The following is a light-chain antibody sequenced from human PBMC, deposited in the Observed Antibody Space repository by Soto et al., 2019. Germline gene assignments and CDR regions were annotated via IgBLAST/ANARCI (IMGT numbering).Light chain of an antibody. CDR1: SNDIGGYNF. CDR2: DVT. J-gene: IGLJ1*01. V-gene: IGLV2-14*01. Sequence: QSVLTQPASVAGSPGQSITIPCNGTSNDIGGYNFVSWFQQHPGKAPKLLICDVTRRPSGVSDRFSGSKSGNTASLTISGLQAEDEADYYCKSYSCGNTLYVFGSGNNVTVL. CDR3: KSYSCGNTLYV.